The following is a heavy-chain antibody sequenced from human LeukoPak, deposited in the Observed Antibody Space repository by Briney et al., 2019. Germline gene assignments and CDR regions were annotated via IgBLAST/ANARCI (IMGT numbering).Heavy chain of an antibody. V-gene: IGHV3-23*01. CDR3: AKTRNGSYLSAFDY. D-gene: IGHD1-26*01. CDR1: GFTFSSYA. J-gene: IGHJ4*02. Sequence: GGSLRLSCAASGFTFSSYAMSWVRQAPGKGLEWVSAISGSGGSTYYADSVKGRFTISRDNSKNTLYLQMNSLRAEDTAAYYCAKTRNGSYLSAFDYWGQGTLVTVSS. CDR2: ISGSGGST.